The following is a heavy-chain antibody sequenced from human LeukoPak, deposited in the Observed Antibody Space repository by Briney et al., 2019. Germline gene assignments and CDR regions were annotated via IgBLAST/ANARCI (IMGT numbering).Heavy chain of an antibody. V-gene: IGHV3-30*18. CDR1: GFTFSDYA. CDR3: AKDRDILTGYTDPLDY. CDR2: ISYDGSNK. J-gene: IGHJ4*02. Sequence: GGSLRLSCAISGFTFSDYAMSWVRQAPGKGLEWVAVISYDGSNKYYADSVKGRFTISRDNSKNTLYLQMNSLRAEDTAVYYCAKDRDILTGYTDPLDYWGQGTLVTVSS. D-gene: IGHD3-9*01.